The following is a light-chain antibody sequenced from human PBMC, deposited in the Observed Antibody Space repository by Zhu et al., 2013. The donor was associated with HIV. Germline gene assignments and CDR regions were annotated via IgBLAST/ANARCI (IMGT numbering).Light chain of an antibody. V-gene: IGKV3-20*01. J-gene: IGKJ1*01. CDR2: GTS. Sequence: ENVLTQSPGTLSLSPGERATLSCRASQSVSINYLAWYQQKPGQAPRLLISGTSYRATGIPDRFSGSGSGTEFTLTISRLEPADFAVYYCQQFGHSPWTFGQGPRWKAN. CDR3: QQFGHSPWT. CDR1: QSVSINY.